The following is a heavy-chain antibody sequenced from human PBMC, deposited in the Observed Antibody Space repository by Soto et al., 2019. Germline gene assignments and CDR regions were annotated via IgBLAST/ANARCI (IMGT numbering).Heavy chain of an antibody. Sequence: GGSLRLSCAASGFALSSYWMHWVRRVPGKGLVWVSRINPDGSRIDYADSVRGRFTISRDNAKNTLFLQMNNLRAEDTALYHCARVPVGAYGKFDPWGQGTLVTVSS. V-gene: IGHV3-74*01. D-gene: IGHD2-8*02. CDR3: ARVPVGAYGKFDP. CDR1: GFALSSYW. J-gene: IGHJ5*02. CDR2: INPDGSRI.